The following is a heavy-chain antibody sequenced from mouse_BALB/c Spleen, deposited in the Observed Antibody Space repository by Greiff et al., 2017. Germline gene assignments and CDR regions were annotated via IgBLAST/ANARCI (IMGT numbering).Heavy chain of an antibody. Sequence: EVQVVESGPGLVKPSQSLSLTCSVTGYSITSGYYWNWIRQFPGNKLEWMGYISYDGSNNYNPSLKNRISITRDTSKNQFFLKLNSVTTEDTATYYCARGTFLFDYWGQGTTLTVSS. CDR2: ISYDGSN. V-gene: IGHV3-6*02. CDR1: GYSITSGYY. CDR3: ARGTFLFDY. J-gene: IGHJ2*01.